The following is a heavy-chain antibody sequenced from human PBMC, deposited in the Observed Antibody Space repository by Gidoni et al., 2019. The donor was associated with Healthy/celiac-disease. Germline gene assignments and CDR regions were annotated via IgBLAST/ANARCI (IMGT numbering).Heavy chain of an antibody. CDR1: GGPSSSYA. CDR2: IIPIFGTA. D-gene: IGHD4-17*01. J-gene: IGHJ4*02. Sequence: QVQLVQSGAGVQKPGSTAKASCKASGGPSSSYAISWVRQAPGQGLEWRGGIIPIFGTANYAQKFQGRVTITADKSTSTAYMELSSLRSEDTAVYYCARGRLNGDYLFDYWGQGTLVTVSS. CDR3: ARGRLNGDYLFDY. V-gene: IGHV1-69*06.